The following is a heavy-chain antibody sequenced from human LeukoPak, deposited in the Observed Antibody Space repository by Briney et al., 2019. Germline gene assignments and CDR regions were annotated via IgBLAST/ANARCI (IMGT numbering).Heavy chain of an antibody. Sequence: GGSLRLSCAASGFTFSSYAMSWVRQAPGKGLEWVSAISGSGGSTHYADSVKGRFTISRDNSKNTLYLQMNSLRAEDTAVYYCAKFSYSGYDFFFDYWGQGTLVTVSS. CDR2: ISGSGGST. J-gene: IGHJ4*02. V-gene: IGHV3-23*01. D-gene: IGHD5-12*01. CDR1: GFTFSSYA. CDR3: AKFSYSGYDFFFDY.